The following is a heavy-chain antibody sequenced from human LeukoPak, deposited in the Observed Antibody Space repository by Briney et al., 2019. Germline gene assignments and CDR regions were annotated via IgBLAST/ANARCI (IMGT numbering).Heavy chain of an antibody. CDR2: INPNSGGT. J-gene: IGHJ3*02. V-gene: IGHV1-2*02. D-gene: IGHD4-17*01. CDR1: GYTFTGYY. Sequence: GASVKVSCKASGYTFTGYYMHWVRQAPGQGLEWMGWINPNSGGTNYAQKFQGRVTMTRDTSISTAYMELSRLRSDDTAVYYCARLRYGDYGAFDIWGQGTMVTVSS. CDR3: ARLRYGDYGAFDI.